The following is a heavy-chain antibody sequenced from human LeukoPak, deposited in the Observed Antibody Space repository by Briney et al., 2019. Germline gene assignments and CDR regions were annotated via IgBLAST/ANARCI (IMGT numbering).Heavy chain of an antibody. CDR2: ISAYNGNT. Sequence: ASVKVSCKASGYTFTSYGISWVRQAPGQGLEWMGWISAYNGNTNYAQKLQGRVTMTTDTSTSTAYMELRSLRSDDTAVYYCARLVRYSSFNWFDPWGQGTLVTVSS. CDR1: GYTFTSYG. J-gene: IGHJ5*02. D-gene: IGHD6-13*01. V-gene: IGHV1-18*01. CDR3: ARLVRYSSFNWFDP.